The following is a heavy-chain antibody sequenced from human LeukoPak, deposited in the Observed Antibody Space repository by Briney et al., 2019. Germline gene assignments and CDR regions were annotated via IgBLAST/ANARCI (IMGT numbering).Heavy chain of an antibody. CDR1: GFTFSSYG. CDR3: AKDLGAYGTRGSGMDV. D-gene: IGHD5-12*01. J-gene: IGHJ6*02. V-gene: IGHV3-30*18. Sequence: GGSLRLSCAASGFTFSSYGMHWVRQAPGKGLEWVAVITYEGSNKFYADSVKGRFSISRDNAKNTLYLKLNSLRAEETAVYYCAKDLGAYGTRGSGMDVWGQGTTVTVSS. CDR2: ITYEGSNK.